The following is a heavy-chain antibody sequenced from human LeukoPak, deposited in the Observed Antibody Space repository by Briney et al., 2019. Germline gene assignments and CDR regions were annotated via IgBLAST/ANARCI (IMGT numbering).Heavy chain of an antibody. CDR3: ASESVAVALPDY. V-gene: IGHV4-34*01. Sequence: SETLSLTCAVYGGSFSGYYWSWIRQPPGKGLEWIGEINHGGSTNYNPSLKSRVTISVDTSKNQFSLKLSSVTAADMAVYYCASESVAVALPDYRGQGTLVTVSS. CDR1: GGSFSGYY. D-gene: IGHD6-19*01. CDR2: INHGGST. J-gene: IGHJ4*02.